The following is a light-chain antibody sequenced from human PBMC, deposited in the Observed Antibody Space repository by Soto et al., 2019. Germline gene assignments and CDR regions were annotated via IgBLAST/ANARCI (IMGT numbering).Light chain of an antibody. V-gene: IGLV2-23*03. Sequence: QSALTQPASVSGSPGQSITISCSGTSSDFGGYNVVSWYQQHPGKAPKLIIYEGTKRPSGVSNRFSGSKSGSAASLTISGLQTEDEADYYCCSYADTSTFWVVFGGGTKLTVL. CDR1: SSDFGGYNV. J-gene: IGLJ3*02. CDR3: CSYADTSTFWVV. CDR2: EGT.